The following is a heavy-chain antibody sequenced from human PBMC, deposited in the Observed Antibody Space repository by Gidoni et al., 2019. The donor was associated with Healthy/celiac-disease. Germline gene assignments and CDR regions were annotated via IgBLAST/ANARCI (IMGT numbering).Heavy chain of an antibody. CDR1: GGSIRSSY. V-gene: IGHV4-59*01. J-gene: IGHJ2*01. CDR3: ARVPDTNSGSYRGDWYFDL. D-gene: IGHD1-26*01. Sequence: QVQLQESGPGLVKPSETLSLTCTVSGGSIRSSYRSWIRQPPGKGLEWIGYIYYSGSTNYNPSLKSRVTISVDTSKNQFSLKLSSVTAADTAVYYCARVPDTNSGSYRGDWYFDLWGRGTLVTVSS. CDR2: IYYSGST.